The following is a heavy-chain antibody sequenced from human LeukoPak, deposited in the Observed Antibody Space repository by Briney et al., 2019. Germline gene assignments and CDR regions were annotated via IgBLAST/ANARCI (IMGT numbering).Heavy chain of an antibody. Sequence: GGSLRLSCETSGFTFNLCEFHWVRQAPGKGLEWVSSIDKSGNSINYAHSVRGRFTISRDNSKNSLFLQMSSLRAEDTAVYYCTRVEETATTAAIIRKYSYYYYYMDVWGKGNTVTVSS. CDR1: GFTFNLCE. D-gene: IGHD4-11*01. V-gene: IGHV3-48*03. J-gene: IGHJ6*03. CDR3: TRVEETATTAAIIRKYSYYYYYMDV. CDR2: IDKSGNSI.